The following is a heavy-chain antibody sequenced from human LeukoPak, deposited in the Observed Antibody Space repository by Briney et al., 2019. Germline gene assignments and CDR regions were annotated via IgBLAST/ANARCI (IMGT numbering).Heavy chain of an antibody. J-gene: IGHJ3*02. D-gene: IGHD3-16*01. CDR2: IWFDGSNK. CDR3: AREGEGYYDAFDI. V-gene: IGHV3-33*01. Sequence: GGSLRLSCTASGFTFSNYGMHWVCQAPGKGLEWVAIIWFDGSNKYYADSVKGRFTISRDNSKNTLYLQMNSLRAEDTAVYYCAREGEGYYDAFDIWGQGTMVTVSS. CDR1: GFTFSNYG.